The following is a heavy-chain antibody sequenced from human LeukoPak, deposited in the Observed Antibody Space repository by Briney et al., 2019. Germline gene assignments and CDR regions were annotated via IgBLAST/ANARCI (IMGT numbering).Heavy chain of an antibody. V-gene: IGHV4-61*02. CDR1: GFSISSDSNY. CDR3: ARSLYSWNYSDWFDP. Sequence: PSGSLSLTCAVSGFSISSDSNYWGCMRPPAGKGRDSVIRIYTSGSTNYNPSLKSRVTISVDTSKNQFSLKLSSMTAADTAVYYCARSLYSWNYSDWFDPWGQGTLVTVSS. CDR2: IYTSGST. D-gene: IGHD1-7*01. J-gene: IGHJ5*02.